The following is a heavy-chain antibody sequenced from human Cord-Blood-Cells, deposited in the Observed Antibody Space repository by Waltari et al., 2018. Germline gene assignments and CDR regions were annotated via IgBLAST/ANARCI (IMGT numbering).Heavy chain of an antibody. D-gene: IGHD3-10*01. Sequence: QVQLQESGPGLVKPSQTLSLTCTVSGGSISSGGSYLSWIRQHPGKGLEWIGYIYYSGSTYYNPSLKSRVTISVDTSKNQFSLKLSSVTAADTAVYYCARDGAYYYGSGSYYNYFDYWGQGTLVTVSS. J-gene: IGHJ4*02. CDR1: GGSISSGGSY. CDR3: ARDGAYYYGSGSYYNYFDY. CDR2: IYYSGST. V-gene: IGHV4-31*03.